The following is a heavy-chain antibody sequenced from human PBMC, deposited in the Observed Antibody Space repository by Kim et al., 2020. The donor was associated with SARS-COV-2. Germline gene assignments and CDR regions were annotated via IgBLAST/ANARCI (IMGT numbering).Heavy chain of an antibody. CDR2: ISSSSSTI. J-gene: IGHJ3*02. V-gene: IGHV3-48*02. CDR3: ARDGGYCSSTSCLNNVLLWFGEAHPDAFDI. CDR1: GFTFSSYS. Sequence: GGSLRLSCAASGFTFSSYSMNWVRQAPGKGLEWVSYISSSSSTIYYADSVKGRFTISRDNAKNSLYLQMNSLRDEDTAVYYCARDGGYCSSTSCLNNVLLWFGEAHPDAFDIWGQGTMVTVSS. D-gene: IGHD2-2*01.